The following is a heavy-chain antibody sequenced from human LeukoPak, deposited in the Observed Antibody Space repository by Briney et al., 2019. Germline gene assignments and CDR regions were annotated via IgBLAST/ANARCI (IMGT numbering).Heavy chain of an antibody. Sequence: AASVKVSCKASGYTFTSYYMHWVRQAPGQGLEWMGRINPSGGSTSYAQKFQGRVTMTRDTSTSTVYMELSSLRSEDTAVYYCAGDLSFSSSWPNEAFDIWGQGTMVTVSS. D-gene: IGHD6-13*01. CDR1: GYTFTSYY. CDR3: AGDLSFSSSWPNEAFDI. J-gene: IGHJ3*02. CDR2: INPSGGST. V-gene: IGHV1-46*01.